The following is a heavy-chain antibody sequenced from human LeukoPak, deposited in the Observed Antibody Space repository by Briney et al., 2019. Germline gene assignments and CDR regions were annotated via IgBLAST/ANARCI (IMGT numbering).Heavy chain of an antibody. J-gene: IGHJ4*02. CDR3: ARETGYSYEYYFDY. CDR2: ISSNGGST. Sequence: QAGGSLRLSCAASGFTFSSYAMHWVRQAPGKGLEYVSAISSNGGSTNYANSVKGRFTISRDNSKNTLYLQMGSLRAEDMAVYYCARETGYSYEYYFDYWGQGTLVTVSS. V-gene: IGHV3-64*01. CDR1: GFTFSSYA. D-gene: IGHD5-18*01.